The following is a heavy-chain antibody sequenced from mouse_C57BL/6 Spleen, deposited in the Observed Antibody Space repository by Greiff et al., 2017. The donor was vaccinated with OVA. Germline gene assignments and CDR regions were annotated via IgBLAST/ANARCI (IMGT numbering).Heavy chain of an antibody. D-gene: IGHD2-1*01. J-gene: IGHJ4*01. V-gene: IGHV1-82*01. CDR1: GYAFSSSW. Sequence: VQLKESGPELVKPGASVKISCKASGYAFSSSWMNWVKQRPGKGLEWIGRIYPGDGDTNYNGKFKGKATLTADKSSSTAYMQLSSLTSEDSAVYFCARSDGNYPYYAMDYWGQGTSVTVSS. CDR2: IYPGDGDT. CDR3: ARSDGNYPYYAMDY.